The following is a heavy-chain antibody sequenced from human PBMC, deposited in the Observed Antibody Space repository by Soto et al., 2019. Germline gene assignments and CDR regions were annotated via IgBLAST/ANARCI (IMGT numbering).Heavy chain of an antibody. CDR1: GGSFSGYY. D-gene: IGHD2-15*01. V-gene: IGHV4-34*01. J-gene: IGHJ4*02. Sequence: QVQLQQWGAGLLKPSETLSLTCAVYGGSFSGYYWSWIRQPPGKGLEWIGEINHSGSTNYNPSLKSRFTIPVEPSKNQFSQKLRSVTSADTAVYYCARAAPRYCSGGSCYSGRDYWDQGTLVTVSS. CDR3: ARAAPRYCSGGSCYSGRDY. CDR2: INHSGST.